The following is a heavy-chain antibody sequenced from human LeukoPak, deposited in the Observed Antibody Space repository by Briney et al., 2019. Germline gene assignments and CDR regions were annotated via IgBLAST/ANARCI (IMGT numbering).Heavy chain of an antibody. Sequence: GGSLRLSCVASGFTFKNYAMTWVRQAPGKGLEWVSGISGSGDTTYYADSGKGRFTISRDNSKNTLYLQMTNPRADDTAVYYCAKDRVSPSGYFDYWGQGTLVTVSS. CDR1: GFTFKNYA. V-gene: IGHV3-23*01. D-gene: IGHD3-10*01. CDR3: AKDRVSPSGYFDY. CDR2: ISGSGDTT. J-gene: IGHJ4*02.